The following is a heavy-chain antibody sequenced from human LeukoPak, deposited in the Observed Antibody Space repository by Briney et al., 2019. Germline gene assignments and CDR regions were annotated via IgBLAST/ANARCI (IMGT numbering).Heavy chain of an antibody. CDR1: GFTFRNYW. D-gene: IGHD6-25*01. CDR3: ARVLTYSSAYNWFDP. Sequence: GSLRLSCAASGFTFRNYWMSWVRQAPGKGLEWVANIKQDGSEKYYVDSVKGRFTISRDTAKNSLYLQMNSLRDEDTAVYYCARVLTYSSAYNWFDPWGQGTLVTVSS. V-gene: IGHV3-7*01. CDR2: IKQDGSEK. J-gene: IGHJ5*02.